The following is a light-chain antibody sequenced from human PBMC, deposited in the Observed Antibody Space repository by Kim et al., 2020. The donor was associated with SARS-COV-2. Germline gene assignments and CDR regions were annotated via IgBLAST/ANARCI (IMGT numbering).Light chain of an antibody. J-gene: IGKJ4*01. CDR1: QGISSW. Sequence: ASEGDRVTITCRASQGISSWLVWYQQKPGKAPKLLIYATSSLQSGVPSRFSGSGSGTDFTLTISSLQPEDFATYYCQQSNSFPLTFGGGTKVDIK. V-gene: IGKV1-12*01. CDR3: QQSNSFPLT. CDR2: ATS.